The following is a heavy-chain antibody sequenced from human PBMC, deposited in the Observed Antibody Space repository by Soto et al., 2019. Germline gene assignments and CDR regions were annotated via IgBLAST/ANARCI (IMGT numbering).Heavy chain of an antibody. CDR2: IYYSGSN. V-gene: IGHV4-39*01. CDR3: ETLPIFAPKNWFDP. Sequence: SETLSLTCTVSGGSISSSSYYWGWIRQPPGKGLEWIGSIYYSGSNYYNPSLKSRVTISVDTSKNQFSLKLSSVTAADTAVYYCETLPIFAPKNWFDPWGQGTLVTVSS. J-gene: IGHJ5*02. CDR1: GGSISSSSYY. D-gene: IGHD3-3*01.